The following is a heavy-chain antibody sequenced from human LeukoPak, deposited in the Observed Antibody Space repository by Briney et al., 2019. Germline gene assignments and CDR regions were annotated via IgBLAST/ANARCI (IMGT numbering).Heavy chain of an antibody. CDR3: ARSYYYGSGSYPLDY. J-gene: IGHJ4*02. Sequence: GASVKVSCKASGGTFSSYAISWVRQAPGQGLEWMGRIIPIFGIANYAQKFQGRDTITADKSTGTAYMELSSLRSEDTAVYYCARSYYYGSGSYPLDYWGQGTLVTVSS. D-gene: IGHD3-10*01. V-gene: IGHV1-69*04. CDR2: IIPIFGIA. CDR1: GGTFSSYA.